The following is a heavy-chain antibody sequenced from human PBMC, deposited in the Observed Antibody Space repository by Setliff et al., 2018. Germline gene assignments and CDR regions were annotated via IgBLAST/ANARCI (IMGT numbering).Heavy chain of an antibody. D-gene: IGHD6-13*01. V-gene: IGHV4-59*01. CDR2: IDNRGTT. J-gene: IGHJ6*02. CDR1: GASITTYY. Sequence: SETLSLTCSVSGASITTYYWHWIRQPPGKGLEWIGFIDNRGTTNYNPALKSRVTISTDASKNHFALTLTSMTAADTAVYYRARDPLAASGTIYYGLDVWGQGTTVTVSS. CDR3: ARDPLAASGTIYYGLDV.